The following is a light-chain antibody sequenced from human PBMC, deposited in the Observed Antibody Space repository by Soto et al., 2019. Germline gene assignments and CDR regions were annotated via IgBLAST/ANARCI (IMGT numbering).Light chain of an antibody. V-gene: IGKV3-11*01. CDR2: DAS. Sequence: EIVLTQYPATLSLSPGERATLSCRASQSVSSYLAWYQQKPGQAPRLLIYDASNRATGIPARFSGSGSGTDFTLTISSREPEDFAVYYCQQRSNWPPAFGQGTKLEIK. CDR1: QSVSSY. J-gene: IGKJ2*01. CDR3: QQRSNWPPA.